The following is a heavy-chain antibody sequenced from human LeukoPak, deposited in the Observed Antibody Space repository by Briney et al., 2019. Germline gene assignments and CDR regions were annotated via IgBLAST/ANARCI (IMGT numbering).Heavy chain of an antibody. D-gene: IGHD6-13*01. J-gene: IGHJ6*03. CDR2: IYSGGST. Sequence: GGSLRLSCAASGFTVSSNYMSWVRQAPGKGLEWVSVIYSGGSTYYADSVKGRFTISRDNSKNTLYLQMNSLRAEDTAVYYCARALKQPDYYYYYMDVWGKGTTVTVSS. CDR1: GFTVSSNY. CDR3: ARALKQPDYYYYYMDV. V-gene: IGHV3-66*01.